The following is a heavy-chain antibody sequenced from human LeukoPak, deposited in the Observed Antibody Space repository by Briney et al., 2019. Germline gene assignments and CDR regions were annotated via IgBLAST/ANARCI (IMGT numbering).Heavy chain of an antibody. V-gene: IGHV4-59*01. J-gene: IGHJ4*02. Sequence: SETLSLTCTVSGGSISSYYWSWIRQPPGKGLEWIGYIYYSGSTNYNPSLKSRVTISVDTSKNQFSLKLSSVTAADTAVCYCARRQVGGYLFDYWGQGTLVTVSS. CDR3: ARRQVGGYLFDY. CDR1: GGSISSYY. D-gene: IGHD3-10*01. CDR2: IYYSGST.